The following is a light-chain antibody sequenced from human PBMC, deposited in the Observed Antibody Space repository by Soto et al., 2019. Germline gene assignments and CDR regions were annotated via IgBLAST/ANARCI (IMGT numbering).Light chain of an antibody. CDR1: ESISNW. CDR3: QQYNSYSWT. Sequence: DVQMTQSPSTLSASVGDRVTITCRASESISNWLAWYQQKPGKAPKLLIFDASSLKSGVPSRFSGSGSGTEFTLTISSLQPDDFATYYCQQYNSYSWTFGQGTTGDIK. J-gene: IGKJ1*01. V-gene: IGKV1-5*01. CDR2: DAS.